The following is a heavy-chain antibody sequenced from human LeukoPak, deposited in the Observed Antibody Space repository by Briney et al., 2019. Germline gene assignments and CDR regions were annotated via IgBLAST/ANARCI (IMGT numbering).Heavy chain of an antibody. V-gene: IGHV1-69*05. D-gene: IGHD3-10*01. Sequence: KISCKGSGGTFSSYAISWVRQAPGQGLEWMGRIIPIFGTANYAQKFQGRVTITTDESTSTAYMELSSLRSEDTAVYYCARDQAYYGSGSYYHFDYWGQGTLVTVSS. CDR2: IIPIFGTA. CDR3: ARDQAYYGSGSYYHFDY. J-gene: IGHJ4*02. CDR1: GGTFSSYA.